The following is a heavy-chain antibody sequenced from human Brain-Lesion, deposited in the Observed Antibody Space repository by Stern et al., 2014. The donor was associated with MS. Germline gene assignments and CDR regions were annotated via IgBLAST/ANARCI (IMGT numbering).Heavy chain of an antibody. V-gene: IGHV3-30*18. J-gene: IGHJ4*02. CDR3: AKDRQYLTFFFAF. Sequence: VQLVEYGGGVVQPGRPLRLSCAASGFSFSSFCMHWVRQAPGQGLEWVALISYDGSKDYADSVKGRFAISRDNSKNTLYLQMNSLRAEDTAVYYCAKDRQYLTFFFAFWGQGSLVTVSS. D-gene: IGHD2/OR15-2a*01. CDR2: ISYDGSK. CDR1: GFSFSSFC.